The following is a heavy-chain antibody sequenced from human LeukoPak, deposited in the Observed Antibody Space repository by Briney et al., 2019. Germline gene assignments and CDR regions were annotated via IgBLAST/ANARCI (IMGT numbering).Heavy chain of an antibody. J-gene: IGHJ6*02. V-gene: IGHV3-43*02. CDR2: ISGDGGST. CDR1: GFTFDDYA. D-gene: IGHD3-9*01. CDR3: AKDRGYDILTGYYSTSYGMDV. Sequence: GGSLRLSCAASGFTFDDYAMHWVRQAPGKGLEWVSLISGDGGSTYYADSVKGLFTISRDNSKNSLYLQMNSLRTEDTALYYCAKDRGYDILTGYYSTSYGMDVWGQGTTVTVSS.